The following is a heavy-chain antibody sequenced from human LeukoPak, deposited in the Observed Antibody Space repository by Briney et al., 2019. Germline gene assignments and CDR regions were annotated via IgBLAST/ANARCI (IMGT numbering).Heavy chain of an antibody. CDR2: INPSGGST. V-gene: IGHV1-46*01. J-gene: IGHJ4*02. CDR3: ARGLGYSSSVTPKPFDY. CDR1: GYTLTELS. D-gene: IGHD6-13*01. Sequence: GASVKVSCKVSGYTLTELSMHWVRQAPGQGLEWMGIINPSGGSTSYAQKFQGRVTMTRDTSTSTVYMELSSLRSEDTAVYYCARGLGYSSSVTPKPFDYWGQGTLVTVSS.